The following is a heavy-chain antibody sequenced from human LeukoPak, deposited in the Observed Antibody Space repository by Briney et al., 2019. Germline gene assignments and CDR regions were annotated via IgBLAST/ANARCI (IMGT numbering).Heavy chain of an antibody. V-gene: IGHV3-23*01. CDR1: GFTFSSYA. Sequence: GGSLRLSCAASGFTFSSYAMSWVCQAPGKGLEWVSAISGSGGSTYYADSVKGRFTISRDNSKNTLYLQMNSLRAEDTAVYYCAKGSGSYYFYFDYWGQGTLVTVSS. CDR3: AKGSGSYYFYFDY. CDR2: ISGSGGST. D-gene: IGHD3-10*01. J-gene: IGHJ4*02.